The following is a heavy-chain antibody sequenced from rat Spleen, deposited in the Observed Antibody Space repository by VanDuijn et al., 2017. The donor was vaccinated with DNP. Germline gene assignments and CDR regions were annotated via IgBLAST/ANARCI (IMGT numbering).Heavy chain of an antibody. J-gene: IGHJ4*01. CDR3: AKDGRAMDA. Sequence: EVQLVESGGDLVQPGRSLKLSCVASGFTFNNYWMTWIRQVPGKGLEWIASITRTGGGNTYYRDSVKGRFTISRDNAKSTLYLQMESLRSEDTATYYCAKDGRAMDAWGQGTSVTVSS. V-gene: IGHV5-31*01. CDR1: GFTFNNYW. CDR2: ITRTGGGNT.